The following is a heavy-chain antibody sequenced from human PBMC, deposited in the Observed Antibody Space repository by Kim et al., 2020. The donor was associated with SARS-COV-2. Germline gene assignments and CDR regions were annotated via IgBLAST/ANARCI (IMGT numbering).Heavy chain of an antibody. D-gene: IGHD3-10*01. V-gene: IGHV4-34*01. CDR3: ARGGGSQEVRGGSLDC. CDR1: GGSFSGYY. J-gene: IGHJ4*02. Sequence: SETLSLTCAVYGGSFSGYYWSWIRQPPGKGLEWIGEINHSGSTNYNPSLKSRVTISVDTSKNQFSLKLSSVTAADTAVYYCARGGGSQEVRGGSLDCWGQGTLVTVSS. CDR2: INHSGST.